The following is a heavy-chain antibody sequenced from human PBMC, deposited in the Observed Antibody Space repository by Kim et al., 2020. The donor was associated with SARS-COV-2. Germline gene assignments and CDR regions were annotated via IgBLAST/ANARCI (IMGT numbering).Heavy chain of an antibody. D-gene: IGHD3-16*01. CDR3: ARDFWWAGGAYDM. CDR1: GGSISNSNYC. CDR2: IHSDGST. V-gene: IGHV4-39*07. Sequence: SETLSLTCTVSGGSISNSNYCWGWIRQPPGKGMDWIANIHSDGSTYYNSSLQSRLTISIDTSKNHFSLKLSSVTAADTAIYYCARDFWWAGGAYDMWGQGTIVTVSS. J-gene: IGHJ3*02.